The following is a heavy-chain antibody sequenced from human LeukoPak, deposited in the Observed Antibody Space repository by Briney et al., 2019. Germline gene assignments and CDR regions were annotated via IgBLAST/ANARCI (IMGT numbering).Heavy chain of an antibody. Sequence: SVKVSCKASGGTFSSYAISWVRQAPGQGLEWMGGIIPIFGTANYAQKFQGRVTITADESTSTAYMELSSLRSEDTAVYYCARDGCSSTSCYTSNLNWFDPWGQGTLVTVSS. CDR3: ARDGCSSTSCYTSNLNWFDP. J-gene: IGHJ5*02. V-gene: IGHV1-69*13. CDR2: IIPIFGTA. CDR1: GGTFSSYA. D-gene: IGHD2-2*02.